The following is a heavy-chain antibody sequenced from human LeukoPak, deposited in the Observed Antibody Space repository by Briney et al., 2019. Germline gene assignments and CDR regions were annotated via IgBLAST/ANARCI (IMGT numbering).Heavy chain of an antibody. CDR3: ATSSYYYDSSGYYGFDY. J-gene: IGHJ4*02. CDR1: GFTFSSYW. CDR2: INSDGSST. V-gene: IGHV3-74*01. D-gene: IGHD3-22*01. Sequence: GGSLRLSCAASGFTFSSYWMHWVRQAPGKGLVWVSRINSDGSSTSYADSVKGRFTISRDNAKNTLYLQMNSLRAEDTAVYYCATSSYYYDSSGYYGFDYWGQGTLVTVSS.